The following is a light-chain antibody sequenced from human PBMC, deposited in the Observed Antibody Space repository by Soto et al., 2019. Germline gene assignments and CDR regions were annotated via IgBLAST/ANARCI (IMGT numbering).Light chain of an antibody. CDR3: QQYDKWPRT. Sequence: EIVLTQSPATLSLSPGERATLSCRASQSVSSYLAWYQQKPGQAPRLLIYHASTRATGIPVRFSGSGSGTEFTLTINSLQSEDFAVYYCQQYDKWPRTFGQGTKVDIK. CDR1: QSVSSY. J-gene: IGKJ1*01. V-gene: IGKV3D-15*01. CDR2: HAS.